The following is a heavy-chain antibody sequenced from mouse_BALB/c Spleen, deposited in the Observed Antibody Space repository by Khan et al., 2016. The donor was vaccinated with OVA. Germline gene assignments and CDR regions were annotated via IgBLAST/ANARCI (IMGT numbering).Heavy chain of an antibody. Sequence: VQLQESGAELARPGASVKMSCKASGYTFTSYTIHWIKKRPGQGLEWIGYINPSNGYTNYNQKFKDKATLTTDNSSTTAYLQLSSLTSDDTAVYNCVRDGAYHRNDGWVAYWGQGTLVTVSA. CDR1: GYTFTSYT. D-gene: IGHD2-14*01. CDR3: VRDGAYHRNDGWVAY. J-gene: IGHJ3*01. CDR2: INPSNGYT. V-gene: IGHV1-4*01.